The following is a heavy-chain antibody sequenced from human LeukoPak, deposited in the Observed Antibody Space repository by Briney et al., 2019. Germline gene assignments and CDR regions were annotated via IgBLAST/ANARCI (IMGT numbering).Heavy chain of an antibody. CDR3: ARDLGSYYTPLGMDV. V-gene: IGHV4-59*01. J-gene: IGHJ6*02. CDR2: IYYSGST. D-gene: IGHD3-10*01. Sequence: PSETLSLTCTVSGGFISSYYWSWIRQPPGKGLEWVGYIYYSGSTNYNPSLKSRVTISVDTSKNQFSLKLSSVTAADTAVYYCARDLGSYYTPLGMDVWGQGTTVTVSS. CDR1: GGFISSYY.